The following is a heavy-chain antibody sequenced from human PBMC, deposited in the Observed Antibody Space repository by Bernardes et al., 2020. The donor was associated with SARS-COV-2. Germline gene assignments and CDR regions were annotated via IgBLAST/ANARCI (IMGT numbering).Heavy chain of an antibody. CDR3: ARDIGWELPSPYYYYGMDV. V-gene: IGHV1-18*01. CDR2: ISAYNGNT. Sequence: ASVKVSCKASGYTFTSYGISWVRQAPGQGLEWMGWISAYNGNTNYAQKLQGRVTMTTDTSTSTAYMELRSLRSDDTAVYYCARDIGWELPSPYYYYGMDVWGQGTTVTVSS. CDR1: GYTFTSYG. D-gene: IGHD1-26*01. J-gene: IGHJ6*02.